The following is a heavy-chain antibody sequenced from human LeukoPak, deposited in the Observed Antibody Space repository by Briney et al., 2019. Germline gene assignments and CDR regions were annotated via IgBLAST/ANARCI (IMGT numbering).Heavy chain of an antibody. CDR1: GGSISSYY. D-gene: IGHD4-17*01. CDR3: ARVPQNDYGDSNWFDP. V-gene: IGHV4-4*07. J-gene: IGHJ5*02. Sequence: SETLSLTCTVSGGSISSYYWSWIRQPAGKGLEWIGRIYTSGSTNYNPSLKSRVTMSVDTSKNQFSLKLSSVTAADTAVYYCARVPQNDYGDSNWFDPWGQGTLVTVSS. CDR2: IYTSGST.